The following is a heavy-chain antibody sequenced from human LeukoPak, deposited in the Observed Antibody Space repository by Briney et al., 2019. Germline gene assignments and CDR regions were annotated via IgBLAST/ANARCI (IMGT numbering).Heavy chain of an antibody. CDR2: IYYSGVT. J-gene: IGHJ5*02. Sequence: AETLSLTCTVSGGSISSSSYYWGWIRQPPGKGLGWIGSIYYSGVTYYNPSLKIRVTISVDTSKNQFSLKLRSVTAADTAVYYCAGGINDYGDYNWFDPWGQGTLVTVS. D-gene: IGHD4-17*01. V-gene: IGHV4-39*01. CDR3: AGGINDYGDYNWFDP. CDR1: GGSISSSSYY.